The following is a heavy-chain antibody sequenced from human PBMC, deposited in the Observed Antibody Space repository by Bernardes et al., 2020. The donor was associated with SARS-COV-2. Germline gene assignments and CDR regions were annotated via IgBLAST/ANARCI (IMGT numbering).Heavy chain of an antibody. CDR1: VGSISRSRYY. J-gene: IGHJ4*02. Sequence: LYLTCTFLVGSISRSRYYWGWLCQPPGKGLEWIGCIYYSGSTYYNPSLKSRVTISVDTSKNQFSLKLSSVTAADTAVYYCAKLSDHCSGDCFGYWGQGTLVTVSS. V-gene: IGHV4-39*01. CDR2: IYYSGST. CDR3: AKLSDHCSGDCFGY. D-gene: IGHD2-15*01.